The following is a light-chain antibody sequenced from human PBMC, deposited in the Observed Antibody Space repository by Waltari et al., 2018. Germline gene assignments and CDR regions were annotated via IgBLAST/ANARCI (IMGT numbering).Light chain of an antibody. V-gene: IGKV1-NL1*01. Sequence: DIQVTQSPSSLSASVGGRVAITCRANQGIGTSLAWYQQSPGKAPRLLLYTASRLATGVPSSFSGSASGAAFTLTINNLQPEDFATYYCQQYYTTPYTFGLGTKLEIK. J-gene: IGKJ2*01. CDR1: QGIGTS. CDR3: QQYYTTPYT. CDR2: TAS.